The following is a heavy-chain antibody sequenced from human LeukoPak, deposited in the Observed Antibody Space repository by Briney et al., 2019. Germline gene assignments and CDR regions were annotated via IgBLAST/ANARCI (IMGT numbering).Heavy chain of an antibody. V-gene: IGHV1-2*02. D-gene: IGHD2-15*01. Sequence: VASVKVSCKAAGDTFTGYYMHWVRQAPGQGLEWMGWINPNSGGTNYAQKFQGRVTMTRDTSISTAYMELSRLRSDDTAVYYCAREGGGSSYYFDYWGQGTLVTVSS. CDR1: GDTFTGYY. CDR2: INPNSGGT. J-gene: IGHJ4*02. CDR3: AREGGGSSYYFDY.